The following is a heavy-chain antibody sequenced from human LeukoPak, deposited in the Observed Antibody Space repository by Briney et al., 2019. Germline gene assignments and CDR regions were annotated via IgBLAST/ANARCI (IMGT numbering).Heavy chain of an antibody. CDR2: INAGNGNT. CDR1: GYTFTSYA. D-gene: IGHD6-6*01. Sequence: ASVKVSCKASGYTFTSYAMHWVRQAPGQRLEWMGWINAGNGNTKYSQKFQGRVTITRDTSASTAYMELSSLRSEDTVVYYCARENRIAARDNPLNYWGQGTLVTVS. J-gene: IGHJ4*02. CDR3: ARENRIAARDNPLNY. V-gene: IGHV1-3*01.